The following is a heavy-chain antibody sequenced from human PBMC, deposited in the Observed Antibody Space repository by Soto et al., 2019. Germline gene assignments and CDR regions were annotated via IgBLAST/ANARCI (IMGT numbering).Heavy chain of an antibody. D-gene: IGHD7-27*01. V-gene: IGHV4-39*01. CDR3: ARHVNPWAQGAFDI. J-gene: IGHJ3*02. Sequence: PSETLSLTCTVSGGYISSSSYYWGWIRQPPGKGLEWIGSIYYSGSTYYNPSLKSRVTISVDTSKNQFSLKLSSVTAADTAVYYCARHVNPWAQGAFDIWGQGTMVTVSS. CDR1: GGYISSSSYY. CDR2: IYYSGST.